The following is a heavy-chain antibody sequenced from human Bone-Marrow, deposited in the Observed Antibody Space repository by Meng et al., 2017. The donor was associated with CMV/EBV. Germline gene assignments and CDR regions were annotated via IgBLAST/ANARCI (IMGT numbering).Heavy chain of an antibody. V-gene: IGHV1-2*02. D-gene: IGHD1-14*01. CDR1: GYTFPDHY. CDR2: INPHSGGS. Sequence: SCKASGYTFPDHYIPWVRQAPGQGLEWMGWINPHSGGSNYAQKFHGRATMTRDTSSSTAYMEISTLRSDDSAVYYCARDDPDRPFDPWGQGTLVTVSS. J-gene: IGHJ5*02. CDR3: ARDDPDRPFDP.